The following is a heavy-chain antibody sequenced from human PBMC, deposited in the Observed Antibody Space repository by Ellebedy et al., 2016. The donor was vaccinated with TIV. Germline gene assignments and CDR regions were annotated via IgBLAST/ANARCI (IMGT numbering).Heavy chain of an antibody. CDR3: ASGLSYGLLDY. CDR2: IFYSGST. D-gene: IGHD5-18*01. CDR1: GGTISSYY. J-gene: IGHJ4*02. V-gene: IGHV4-59*01. Sequence: MPSETLSLTCSVSGGTISSYYWSWIRQPPGKGLEWIANIFYSGSTNYNASLKSRVTISVDTSENQFSLKLSSVTAADTAVFYCASGLSYGLLDYWGQGTLVAVSS.